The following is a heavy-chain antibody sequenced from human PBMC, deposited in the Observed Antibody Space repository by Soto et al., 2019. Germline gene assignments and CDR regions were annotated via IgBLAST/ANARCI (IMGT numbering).Heavy chain of an antibody. CDR2: ISSSSSYI. CDR3: ASAPAAAANAFDI. Sequence: LRLSCAASGFTFSSYSMNWVRQAPGKGLEWVSSISSSSSYIYYADSVKGRFTISRDNAKNSLYLQMNSLRAEDTAVYYCASAPAAAANAFDIWGQGTMVTVSS. D-gene: IGHD6-13*01. V-gene: IGHV3-21*01. J-gene: IGHJ3*02. CDR1: GFTFSSYS.